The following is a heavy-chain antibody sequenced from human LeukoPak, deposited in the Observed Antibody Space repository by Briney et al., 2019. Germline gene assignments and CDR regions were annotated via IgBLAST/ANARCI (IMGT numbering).Heavy chain of an antibody. CDR3: ARGFTDDYGDYCFDY. CDR2: IYSGGST. D-gene: IGHD4-17*01. V-gene: IGHV3-53*01. Sequence: PGGSLRLSCAASGFTVSSNYMSWVRQAPGKGLEWVSVIYSGGSTYYADSVKGRFTISRDNAKNSLYLQMNSLRAEDTALYYCARGFTDDYGDYCFDYWGQGTLVTVSS. CDR1: GFTVSSNY. J-gene: IGHJ4*02.